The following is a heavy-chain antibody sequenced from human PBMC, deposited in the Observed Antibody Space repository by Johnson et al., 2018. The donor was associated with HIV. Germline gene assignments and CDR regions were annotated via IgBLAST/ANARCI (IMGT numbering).Heavy chain of an antibody. D-gene: IGHD3-3*01. J-gene: IGHJ3*02. CDR3: TRGGITIFGVVDAFDI. CDR2: ISYDGSNK. V-gene: IGHV3-30*03. CDR1: GFTFSSYG. Sequence: QMQLVESGGGVVQPGRSLRLSCAASGFTFSSYGMHWVRQAPGKGLEWVAVISYDGSNKYYADSVKGRFTISRDDSKSIAYLQMNRLKTEDTAVYYCTRGGITIFGVVDAFDIWGQGTMVTVSS.